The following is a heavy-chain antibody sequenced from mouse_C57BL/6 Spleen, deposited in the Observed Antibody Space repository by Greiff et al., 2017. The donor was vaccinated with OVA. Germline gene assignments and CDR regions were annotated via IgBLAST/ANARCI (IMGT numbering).Heavy chain of an antibody. CDR3: ARQSLRPPWFAY. V-gene: IGHV5-6*01. J-gene: IGHJ3*01. D-gene: IGHD1-2*01. CDR2: ISSGGSYT. Sequence: EVQGVESGGDLVKPGGSLKLSCAASGFTFSSYGMSWVRQTPDKRLEWVATISSGGSYTYYPDSVKGRFTISRDNAKNTLYLQMSSLKSEDTAMYYCARQSLRPPWFAYWGQGTLVTVSA. CDR1: GFTFSSYG.